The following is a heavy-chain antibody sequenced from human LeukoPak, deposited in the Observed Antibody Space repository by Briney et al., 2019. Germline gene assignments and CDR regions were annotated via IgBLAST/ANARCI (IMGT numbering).Heavy chain of an antibody. Sequence: SVKVSCKASGGTFSSYAISWVQQAPGQGLEWMGGIIPIFGTANYAQKFQGRVTITADKSTSTAYMELSSLRSEDTAVYYCARDGDGYNFKGWFDPWGQGTLVTVSS. CDR2: IIPIFGTA. V-gene: IGHV1-69*06. D-gene: IGHD5-24*01. CDR3: ARDGDGYNFKGWFDP. J-gene: IGHJ5*02. CDR1: GGTFSSYA.